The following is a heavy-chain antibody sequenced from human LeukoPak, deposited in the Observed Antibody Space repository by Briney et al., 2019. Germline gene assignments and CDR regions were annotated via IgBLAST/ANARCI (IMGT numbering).Heavy chain of an antibody. CDR2: INQRGKT. J-gene: IGHJ6*03. Sequence: SETLSLTCAVYGGSFRDYFWGWIRQPPGKGLEWIGEINQRGKTYHNPSLKSRATISIDTSKNQFSLKLSYVTAADTAVYYCARNVRSEGPPFYYYYMDVWGKGTTVTVSS. V-gene: IGHV4-34*04. CDR3: ARNVRSEGPPFYYYYMDV. CDR1: GGSFRDYF.